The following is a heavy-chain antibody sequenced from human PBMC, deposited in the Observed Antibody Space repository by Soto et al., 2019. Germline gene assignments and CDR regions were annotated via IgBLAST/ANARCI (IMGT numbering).Heavy chain of an antibody. Sequence: TLSITSAVPGGSISSGGYSWAWIRQPPGKGLEWIGYIYHSGSTYYNPSLKSRVTISVDRSKNQFSLKLSSVTAADTAVYYCARDQAYYATLTAYGGMDAWCQGPTVT. D-gene: IGHD3-9*01. J-gene: IGHJ6*02. V-gene: IGHV4-30-2*01. CDR3: ARDQAYYATLTAYGGMDA. CDR2: IYHSGST. CDR1: GGSISSGGYS.